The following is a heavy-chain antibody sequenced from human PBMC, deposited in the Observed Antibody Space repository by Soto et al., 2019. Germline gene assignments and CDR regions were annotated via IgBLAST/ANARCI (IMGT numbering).Heavy chain of an antibody. D-gene: IGHD4-17*01. V-gene: IGHV3-33*05. CDR3: ARDRNSPGDSDY. J-gene: IGHJ4*02. CDR2: ILYDGSNK. Sequence: QVQLVESGGGVVQPGRSLRLSCAASGFTFSSYGMHWVRQAPGKGLEWVALILYDGSNKYYADSVKGRFTISRDNSKNTLFLQMNSLRAEDTAVYYCARDRNSPGDSDYWGQGTLVTVSS. CDR1: GFTFSSYG.